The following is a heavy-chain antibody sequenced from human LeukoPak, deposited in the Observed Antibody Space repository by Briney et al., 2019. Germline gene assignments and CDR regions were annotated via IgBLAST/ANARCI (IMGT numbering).Heavy chain of an antibody. V-gene: IGHV5-51*01. Sequence: GGSLGIPRKGFGYSFSRHWIGRGRQMPGEGLGGVGIFYPGESDTRYSPSFQGQVTISADKSISTAYLQWSSLKASDTAMYYCARQGSGWYWGAWGQGTLVTVSS. CDR2: FYPGESDT. D-gene: IGHD6-19*01. CDR1: GYSFSRHW. J-gene: IGHJ4*02. CDR3: ARQGSGWYWGA.